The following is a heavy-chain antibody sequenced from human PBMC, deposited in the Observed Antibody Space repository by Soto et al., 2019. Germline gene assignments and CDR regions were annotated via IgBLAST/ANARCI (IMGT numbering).Heavy chain of an antibody. CDR1: GFTFSSYG. V-gene: IGHV3-30*18. Sequence: PGGSLRLSCAASGFTFSSYGMHWVRQAPGKGLEWVAVISYDGSNKYYADSVKGRFTISRDNSKNTLYLQMNSLRAEDTAVFYCAKDPYDSSGRTYYYYGMDVWGQGTTVTVSS. D-gene: IGHD3-22*01. CDR3: AKDPYDSSGRTYYYYGMDV. CDR2: ISYDGSNK. J-gene: IGHJ6*02.